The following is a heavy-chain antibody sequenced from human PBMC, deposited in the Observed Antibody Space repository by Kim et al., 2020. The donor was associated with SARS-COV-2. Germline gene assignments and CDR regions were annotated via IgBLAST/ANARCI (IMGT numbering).Heavy chain of an antibody. CDR1: GFTFSSYA. D-gene: IGHD4-17*01. CDR3: AKGMSLGIPTYGDYRKRFDL. Sequence: GGSLRLSCAASGFTFSSYAMSWVRQAPGKGLEWVSAISGSGGSTYYADSVKGRFTISRDNSKNTLYLQMNSLRAEDTAVYYCAKGMSLGIPTYGDYRKRFDLWGRGTLVTVSS. J-gene: IGHJ2*01. CDR2: ISGSGGST. V-gene: IGHV3-23*01.